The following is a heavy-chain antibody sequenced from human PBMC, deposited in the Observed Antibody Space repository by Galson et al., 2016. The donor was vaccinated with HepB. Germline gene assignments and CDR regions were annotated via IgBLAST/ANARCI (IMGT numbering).Heavy chain of an antibody. V-gene: IGHV1-18*01. CDR2: ISTYDGNT. CDR1: GYTFTSYA. Sequence: SVKVSCKASGYTFTSYAITWVRQAPGQGLEWMGWISTYDGNTNYAQKLQGRVTMTTDTSTSTAYMELRSLRSDDTAVYYCARVIRNSGYDFYPIIGFGEYYFDYGGQGTLVTVSS. CDR3: ARVIRNSGYDFYPIIGFGEYYFDY. J-gene: IGHJ4*02. D-gene: IGHD5-12*01.